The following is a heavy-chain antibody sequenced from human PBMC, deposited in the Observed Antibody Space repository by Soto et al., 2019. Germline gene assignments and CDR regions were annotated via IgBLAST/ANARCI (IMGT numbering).Heavy chain of an antibody. D-gene: IGHD2-15*01. CDR2: IIPIFGTP. CDR3: ARDAARYCSGGSCYDYVDY. J-gene: IGHJ4*02. V-gene: IGHV1-69*12. Sequence: QVQLVQSGAEVKKPGSSVKVTCKASGGNFSSDTINWVRQAPGQGLEWMGGIIPIFGTPNYAQKFQGRVTITADESTRTAYLELSSLRSEDTAVYYCARDAARYCSGGSCYDYVDYWGQGTLVTVS. CDR1: GGNFSSDT.